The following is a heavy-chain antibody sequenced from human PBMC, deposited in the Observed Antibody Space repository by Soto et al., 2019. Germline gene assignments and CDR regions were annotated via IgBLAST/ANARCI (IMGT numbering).Heavy chain of an antibody. CDR1: GGSFSGYY. CDR2: INHSGST. Sequence: SETLSLTCAVYGGSFSGYYWNWIRQPPGKGLEWIGEINHSGSTNYNPSLKSRVTISVDTSKNQFSLKLSSVTAADTAVYYCASLRPILRFLEWSPWGQGTLVT. V-gene: IGHV4-34*01. D-gene: IGHD3-3*01. CDR3: ASLRPILRFLEWSP. J-gene: IGHJ5*02.